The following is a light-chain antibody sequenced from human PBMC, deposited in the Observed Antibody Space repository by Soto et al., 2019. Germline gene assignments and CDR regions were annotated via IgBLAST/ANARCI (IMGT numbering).Light chain of an antibody. Sequence: EIVITQSPATLSVSPGERATLSCRASQSVSSSYLAWYQQKPGQAPRLLIYGASSRATGIPDRFSGSGSGTDFTLTISRLEPEDFAVYYCQQRSNWPQLTFGGGAKVDI. V-gene: IGKV3D-20*02. CDR2: GAS. J-gene: IGKJ4*01. CDR3: QQRSNWPQLT. CDR1: QSVSSSY.